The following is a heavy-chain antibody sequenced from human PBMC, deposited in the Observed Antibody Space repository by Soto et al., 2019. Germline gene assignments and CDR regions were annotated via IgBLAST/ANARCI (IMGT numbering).Heavy chain of an antibody. J-gene: IGHJ3*02. CDR1: GFTFSDYY. Sequence: GGSLRLSCAASGFTFSDYYMSWIRQAPGKGLEWVSYISSSSSYTNYADSVKGRFTISRDNAKNSLYLQMNSLRAEDTAVYYCARAIISGLPLHAFDIWGQGTMVTVSS. CDR3: ARAIISGLPLHAFDI. V-gene: IGHV3-11*06. D-gene: IGHD3-10*01. CDR2: ISSSSSYT.